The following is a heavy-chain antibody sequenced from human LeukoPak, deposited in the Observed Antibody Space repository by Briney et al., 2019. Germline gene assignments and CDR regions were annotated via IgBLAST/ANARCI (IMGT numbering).Heavy chain of an antibody. CDR2: ISGGGDDT. J-gene: IGHJ4*02. CDR1: GFTFSKYA. Sequence: PGGSLRLSCAATGFTFSKYAMSWVRQAPGKGLEWVSAISGGGDDTYYADSVKGRFTISRDNSKNTLYLQANNLRAEDTAVYYCTKLRGTVTTVVDCWGQGTLVIVSS. D-gene: IGHD4-17*01. V-gene: IGHV3-23*01. CDR3: TKLRGTVTTVVDC.